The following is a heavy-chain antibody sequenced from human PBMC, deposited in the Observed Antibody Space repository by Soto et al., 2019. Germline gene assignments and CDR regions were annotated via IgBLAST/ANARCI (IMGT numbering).Heavy chain of an antibody. CDR3: ASGLLVGFGPSPKDYYYYGMDV. Sequence: QVQLQESGPGLVKPSQTLSLTCTVSGGSISSGGYYWSWIRQHPGKGLEWIGYIYYSGSTYYNPSLKRRVTISVDTSKNQFSLKLSSVTAADTAVYYCASGLLVGFGPSPKDYYYYGMDVWGQGTTVTVSS. CDR1: GGSISSGGYY. V-gene: IGHV4-31*03. D-gene: IGHD2-21*02. J-gene: IGHJ6*02. CDR2: IYYSGST.